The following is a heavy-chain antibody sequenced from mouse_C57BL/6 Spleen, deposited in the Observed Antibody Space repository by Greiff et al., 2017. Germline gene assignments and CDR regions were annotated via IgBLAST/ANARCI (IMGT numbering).Heavy chain of an antibody. CDR3: ARSYYYGSTWYFDV. Sequence: QVQLQQSGAELVRPGSSVKLSCKASGYTFTSYWMDWVKQRPGQGLEWIGNIYPSDSETHYNQKFKDKATLTVDKSSSTAYMQLSSLTSEDSAVYYCARSYYYGSTWYFDVWGTGTTVTVSS. D-gene: IGHD1-1*01. V-gene: IGHV1-61*01. CDR1: GYTFTSYW. J-gene: IGHJ1*03. CDR2: IYPSDSET.